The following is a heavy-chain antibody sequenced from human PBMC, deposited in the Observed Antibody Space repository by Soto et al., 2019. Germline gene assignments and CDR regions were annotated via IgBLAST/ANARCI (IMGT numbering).Heavy chain of an antibody. CDR1: GFTFSSYA. D-gene: IGHD2-2*01. CDR2: ISGSGGST. V-gene: IGHV3-23*01. J-gene: IGHJ6*02. CDR3: AKVWCSSTSCPGYYYYYDMDV. Sequence: GGSLRLSCAASGFTFSSYAMSWVRQAPGKGLEWVSAISGSGGSTYYADSVKGRFTISRDNSKNTLYLQMNSLRAEDTAVYYCAKVWCSSTSCPGYYYYYDMDVWGQGTTVTVSS.